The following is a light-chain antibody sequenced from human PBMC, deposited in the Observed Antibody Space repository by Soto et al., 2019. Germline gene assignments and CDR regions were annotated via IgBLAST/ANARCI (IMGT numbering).Light chain of an antibody. CDR2: EGS. Sequence: QSALPQPASVSGSPGQSITISRTGTSSDVGSYNLVSWYQQHPGKAPKLMIYEGSKRPSGVSNRFSGSKSGYTASLTISGLQAEDEADYYCCSYAGSSTFYYVFGTGTKVTVL. CDR1: SSDVGSYNL. CDR3: CSYAGSSTFYYV. V-gene: IGLV2-23*01. J-gene: IGLJ1*01.